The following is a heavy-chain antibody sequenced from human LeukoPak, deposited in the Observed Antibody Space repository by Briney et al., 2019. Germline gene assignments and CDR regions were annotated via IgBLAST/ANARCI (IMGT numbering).Heavy chain of an antibody. CDR2: IYNSVRT. V-gene: IGHV4-61*01. CDR1: GGSVSSGSYY. D-gene: IGHD3-22*01. J-gene: IGHJ3*02. CDR3: AREGWYYYDSSGENAFDI. Sequence: SETLSLTCIVSGGSVSSGSYYWSWIRQPPGKGLEWIGYIYNSVRTNYNPSLKSRVTISVDTSKNQFSLKLSSVTAADTAVYYCAREGWYYYDSSGENAFDIWGQGTMVTVSS.